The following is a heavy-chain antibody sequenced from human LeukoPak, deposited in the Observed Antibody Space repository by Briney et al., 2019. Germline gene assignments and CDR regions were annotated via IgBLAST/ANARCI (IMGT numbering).Heavy chain of an antibody. V-gene: IGHV1-46*01. CDR2: INPNDGAT. Sequence: GASVKVSCKASGYTFTMYYIHWVRQAPGQGLEWMGMINPNDGATTYAQRFQGRVTMTRDMSTTSVYMDLRSLRSEDTAVDFCAREQRGGRSGNFGGLFASYNTYYYMDVWGRGTTVAVSS. CDR3: AREQRGGRSGNFGGLFASYNTYYYMDV. J-gene: IGHJ6*03. CDR1: GYTFTMYY. D-gene: IGHD3-10*01.